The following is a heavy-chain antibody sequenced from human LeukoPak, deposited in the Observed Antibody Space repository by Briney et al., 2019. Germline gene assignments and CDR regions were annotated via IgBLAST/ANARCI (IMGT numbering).Heavy chain of an antibody. Sequence: PGGSLRLSCAASGLTFSSYEMNWVRQAPGKGLEWVSYISSSGSTIYYADSVKGRFTISRDNAKNSLYLQMNSLRAEDTAVYYCARETGIAGDYWGQGTLVTVSS. CDR2: ISSSGSTI. CDR1: GLTFSSYE. V-gene: IGHV3-48*03. D-gene: IGHD6-13*01. CDR3: ARETGIAGDY. J-gene: IGHJ4*02.